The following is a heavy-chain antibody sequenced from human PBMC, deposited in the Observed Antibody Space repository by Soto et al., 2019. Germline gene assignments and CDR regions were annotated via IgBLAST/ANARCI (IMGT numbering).Heavy chain of an antibody. D-gene: IGHD6-19*01. CDR2: IYYSGST. V-gene: IGHV4-59*01. Sequence: SETLSLTCTVSGGSISSYYWSWIRQPPGKGLEWIGYIYYSGSTNYNPSLKSRVTISVDTSKNQFSLKLSSVTAADTAVYYCARETVAGIDYWGQGTLVTVSS. J-gene: IGHJ4*02. CDR3: ARETVAGIDY. CDR1: GGSISSYY.